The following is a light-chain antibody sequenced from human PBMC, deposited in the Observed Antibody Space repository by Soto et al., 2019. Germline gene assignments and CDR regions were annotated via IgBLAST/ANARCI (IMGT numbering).Light chain of an antibody. CDR2: DAS. CDR3: QQPKSYTVT. CDR1: QNSDIW. J-gene: IGKJ4*01. V-gene: IGKV1-5*01. Sequence: IQMTQSPSTLSTSVGDSVTITCRASQNSDIWLSWYQQKPGKAPQLLVYDASNLRSGVPSGFSGSGSGTEVTLNINSLQPDDFANYYSQQPKSYTVTLGGGTNMQIK.